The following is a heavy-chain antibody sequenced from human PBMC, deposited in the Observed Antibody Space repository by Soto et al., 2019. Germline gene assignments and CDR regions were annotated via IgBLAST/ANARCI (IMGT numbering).Heavy chain of an antibody. J-gene: IGHJ2*01. CDR2: ISDDGSNK. Sequence: QVQLVESGGGVVQPGRSLRLSCAASGFTFSDYGMHWVRQAPGKGLEWVAVISDDGSNKYYADSVKGRFTISRDNSKNSLFLRMNSLRAEDTAVYYCAKDTGLTFWYFDLWGRGTLVTVSS. V-gene: IGHV3-30*18. CDR1: GFTFSDYG. CDR3: AKDTGLTFWYFDL. D-gene: IGHD3-16*01.